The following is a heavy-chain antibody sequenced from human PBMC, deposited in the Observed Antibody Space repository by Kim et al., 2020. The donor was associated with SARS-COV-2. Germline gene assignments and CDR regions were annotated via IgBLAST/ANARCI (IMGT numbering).Heavy chain of an antibody. CDR2: ISSNGGST. Sequence: GGSLRLSCSASEFTFSTYAIHWVRQAPGKGLEYVSGISSNGGSTYYADSVKGRFTISRDNSKNTLYLQMSSLRAEDTAVYYCVKEALTDTNSWQITGYYYYAMDVWGQGTTVTVSS. V-gene: IGHV3-64D*09. J-gene: IGHJ6*02. CDR1: EFTFSTYA. CDR3: VKEALTDTNSWQITGYYYYAMDV. D-gene: IGHD1-20*01.